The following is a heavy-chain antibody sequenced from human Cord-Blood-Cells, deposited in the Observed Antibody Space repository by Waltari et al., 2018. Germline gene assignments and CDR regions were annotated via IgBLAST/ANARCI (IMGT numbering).Heavy chain of an antibody. D-gene: IGHD3-10*01. CDR3: VRVVRGPYYYYGMDV. Sequence: QVQLVQSGAEVKKPGASVKVSCKASGYTFTGYYMHWVRQAPGQGLEWMGWINPNSGGTNYAQKFQGRVTMTRDTSISTAYMELSRLRSDDTAVYYCVRVVRGPYYYYGMDVWGQGTMVTVSS. CDR2: INPNSGGT. CDR1: GYTFTGYY. J-gene: IGHJ6*02. V-gene: IGHV1-2*02.